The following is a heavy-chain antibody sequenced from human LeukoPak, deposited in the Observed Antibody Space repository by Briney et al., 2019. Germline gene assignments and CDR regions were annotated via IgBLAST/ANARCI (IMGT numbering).Heavy chain of an antibody. Sequence: GGSLRPSCAASGFTFSDYYMSWIRQAPGKGLEWVSYISSSSSYTNYADSVKGRFTISRDNAKNSLYLQMNSLRAEDTAVYYCARRAMVRGVMNAFDIWGQGTMVTVSS. CDR3: ARRAMVRGVMNAFDI. V-gene: IGHV3-11*06. CDR2: ISSSSSYT. CDR1: GFTFSDYY. D-gene: IGHD3-10*01. J-gene: IGHJ3*02.